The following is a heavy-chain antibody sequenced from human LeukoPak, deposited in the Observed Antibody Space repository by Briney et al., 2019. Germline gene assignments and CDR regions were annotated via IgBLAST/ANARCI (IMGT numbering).Heavy chain of an antibody. CDR3: ASERWLQY. CDR1: GFTFSNSW. J-gene: IGHJ4*02. Sequence: PGGSLRLSYAASGFTFSNSWMHWVRQAPGKGLVWVSRISPDGSITGHADSVKGRFTISRDNAKNTLYLQMNSLRAEDAGVYYCASERWLQYWGQGTLVTVSS. D-gene: IGHD5-24*01. CDR2: ISPDGSIT. V-gene: IGHV3-74*01.